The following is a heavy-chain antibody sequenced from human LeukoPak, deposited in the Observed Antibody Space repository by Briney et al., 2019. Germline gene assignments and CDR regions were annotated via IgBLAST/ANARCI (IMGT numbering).Heavy chain of an antibody. J-gene: IGHJ3*02. V-gene: IGHV1-2*02. CDR3: ARLGQVILPNDAFDI. CDR2: LNARNGGT. CDR1: GFTFTASF. Sequence: ASVKVSCKASGFTFTASFIHWVRQAPGQGLEWMGWLNARNGGTSYSQRFQGRVTMTRDTSINTAFMELSRLTSDDTAVYYCARLGQVILPNDAFDIWGQGTMVSVSS. D-gene: IGHD1-26*01.